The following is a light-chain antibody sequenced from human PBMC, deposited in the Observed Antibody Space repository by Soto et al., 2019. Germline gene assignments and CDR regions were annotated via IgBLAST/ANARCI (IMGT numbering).Light chain of an antibody. V-gene: IGLV2-14*01. Sequence: QSALTQPASVSGSPGQSITISCAGSSSDVGAYNHVSWYQQYPGEAPSLMIYEVSNRPSGVSNRFSGSKSGNTASLTISGLQAEDEADYYCSSYASRSIWVFGGGTKLTVL. CDR1: SSDVGAYNH. J-gene: IGLJ3*02. CDR2: EVS. CDR3: SSYASRSIWV.